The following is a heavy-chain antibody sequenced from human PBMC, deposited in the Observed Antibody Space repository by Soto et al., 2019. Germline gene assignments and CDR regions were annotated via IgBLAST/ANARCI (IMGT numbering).Heavy chain of an antibody. CDR3: ARFSTSFNYGMDV. Sequence: SETLSLTCAVSGYSISSSNWWGWIRQPPGKGLEWIGYIYYSGSTYYDPSLKSRVTMSVDTSKNQFSLKLSSVTAVDTAVYYCARFSTSFNYGMDVWGQGTTVT. D-gene: IGHD2-2*01. CDR2: IYYSGST. V-gene: IGHV4-28*01. CDR1: GYSISSSNW. J-gene: IGHJ6*02.